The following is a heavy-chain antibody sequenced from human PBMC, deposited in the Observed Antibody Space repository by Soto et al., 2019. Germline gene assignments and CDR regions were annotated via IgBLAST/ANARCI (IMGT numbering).Heavy chain of an antibody. J-gene: IGHJ4*02. CDR1: GFTFSSYA. D-gene: IGHD1-20*01. CDR2: ISGSGGST. V-gene: IGHV3-23*01. CDR3: ARGHNMGQCPQCADFDY. Sequence: GWSLRLSCAASGFTFSSYAMSWVRQAPGKGLEWVSCISGSGGSTYYADSVKGRFTISRDNSKNTLYLQMNSLRAEDTAVYYCARGHNMGQCPQCADFDYWGQETMFKVS.